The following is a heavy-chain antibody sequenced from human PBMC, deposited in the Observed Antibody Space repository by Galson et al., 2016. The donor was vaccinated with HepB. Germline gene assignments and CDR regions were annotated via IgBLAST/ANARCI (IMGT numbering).Heavy chain of an antibody. Sequence: TLSLTCTVSDESFNNGPYYWTWVRQAPGKGPEWIGSIYYSGTTHYSPALKSRLSISVDRSLSRFSLNLSSVTAADTAIYYCARVISMVEGADVVGFYFDHWGRGTLFTVSS. CDR2: IYYSGTT. CDR3: ARVISMVEGADVVGFYFDH. CDR1: DESFNNGPYY. V-gene: IGHV4-30-4*08. J-gene: IGHJ4*02. D-gene: IGHD3-10*01.